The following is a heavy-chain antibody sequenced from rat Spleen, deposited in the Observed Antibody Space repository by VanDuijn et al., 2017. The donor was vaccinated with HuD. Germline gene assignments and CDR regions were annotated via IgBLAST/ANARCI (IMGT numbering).Heavy chain of an antibody. CDR2: ISTGGGNT. D-gene: IGHD1-4*01. CDR3: ARAYPGYPPFDY. Sequence: EVQLVESGGGLVQPGRSLKLSCAASGFTFSNYDMAWVRQAPTKGLEWVASISTGGGNTYYRDSVKGRFTISRDNAKSTLYLQMDSLRSEDTATYYCARAYPGYPPFDYWGQGVMVTVSS. V-gene: IGHV5-25*01. CDR1: GFTFSNYD. J-gene: IGHJ2*01.